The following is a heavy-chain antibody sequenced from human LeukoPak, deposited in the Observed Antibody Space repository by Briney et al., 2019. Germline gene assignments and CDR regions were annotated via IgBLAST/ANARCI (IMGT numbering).Heavy chain of an antibody. V-gene: IGHV4-34*01. D-gene: IGHD6-13*01. CDR1: GGSFSGYY. CDR2: XXXXGST. Sequence: PSETLSLTCAVYGGSFSGYYWSWIRQPPGKGLEWIXXXXXXGSTNYNPSLKSRVTISVDTSKNQFSLKLSSVTAADTAVYYCARGVAAAGPDYYYYYMDVWGKGTTVTVPS. CDR3: ARGVAAAGPDYYYYYMDV. J-gene: IGHJ6*03.